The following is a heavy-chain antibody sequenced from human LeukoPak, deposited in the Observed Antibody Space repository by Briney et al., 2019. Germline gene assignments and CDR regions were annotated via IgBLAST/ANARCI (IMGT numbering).Heavy chain of an antibody. J-gene: IGHJ6*02. CDR3: ARGTQWLVCGMDV. CDR1: VESFSGYY. CDR2: INHSGST. D-gene: IGHD6-19*01. V-gene: IGHV4-34*01. Sequence: SETPSDTRVVYVESFSGYYWSWIRQPPGKGLEWIGKINHSGSTNYNPSIKRRVTISVDRSNNQFSLKLSSVTAADTAVYYCARGTQWLVCGMDVWGQGTTVTVSS.